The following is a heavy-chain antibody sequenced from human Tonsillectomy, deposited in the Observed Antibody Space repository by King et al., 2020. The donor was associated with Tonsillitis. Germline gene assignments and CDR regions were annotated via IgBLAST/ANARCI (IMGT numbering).Heavy chain of an antibody. D-gene: IGHD4/OR15-4a*01. CDR1: GGSISSYY. V-gene: IGHV4-59*01. CDR3: ARDWDLYDASVVQAFDI. J-gene: IGHJ3*02. CDR2: IYYSGST. Sequence: QLQESGPGLVKPSETLSLTCTVSGGSISSYYWSWIRQPPGKGLEWIGYIYYSGSTNYNPSLKSRVTISVDTSKNQFSLKLGSVTTAATAVYYCARDWDLYDASVVQAFDIWGQGTMVTVSS.